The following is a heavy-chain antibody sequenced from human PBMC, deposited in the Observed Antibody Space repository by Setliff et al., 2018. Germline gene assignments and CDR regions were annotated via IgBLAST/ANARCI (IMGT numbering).Heavy chain of an antibody. CDR2: ISGDGITI. CDR1: GFSFSYFY. J-gene: IGHJ6*02. V-gene: IGHV3-11*01. D-gene: IGHD2-15*01. CDR3: AASVGGAPFYYGLDV. Sequence: GGSLRLSCAASGFSFSYFYMSWVRQAPGKGLEWLSKISGDGITIFYADSVRGRFTITRDTSASTFYMELSSLRSEDTALYSCAASVGGAPFYYGLDVWGQGTTVTVSS.